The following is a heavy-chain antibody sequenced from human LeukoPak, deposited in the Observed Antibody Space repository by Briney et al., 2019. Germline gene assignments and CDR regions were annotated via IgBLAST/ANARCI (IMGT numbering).Heavy chain of an antibody. V-gene: IGHV4-30-2*01. Sequence: PSETLSLTCSVSGDSNTTDSYSWSWIRQPPGKGLEWIGSVYHTGNTYYNPSLKTRVTISEGKSENVLSLKMTSVTAADTAHYYCARGLGILPPWFDAWGQGTLVTVAS. J-gene: IGHJ5*02. CDR2: VYHTGNT. CDR1: GDSNTTDSYS. D-gene: IGHD3-3*01. CDR3: ARGLGILPPWFDA.